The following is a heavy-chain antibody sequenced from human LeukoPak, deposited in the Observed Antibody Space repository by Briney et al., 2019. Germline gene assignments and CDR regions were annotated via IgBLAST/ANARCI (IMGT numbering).Heavy chain of an antibody. CDR3: AGFHDVAY. CDR1: AFTFSSYS. Sequence: GGSLRLSCAASAFTFSSYSMNWVRQAPGKGLEWVSYITSSGSTIYYADSVKGRFTISRDNAKNSLYLQMNSLRAEDTAVYYCAGFHDVAYWGQGTLVTVSS. J-gene: IGHJ4*02. D-gene: IGHD3-10*02. CDR2: ITSSGSTI. V-gene: IGHV3-48*01.